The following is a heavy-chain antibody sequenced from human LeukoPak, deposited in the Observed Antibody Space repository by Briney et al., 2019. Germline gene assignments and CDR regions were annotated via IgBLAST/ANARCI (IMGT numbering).Heavy chain of an antibody. V-gene: IGHV5-51*01. Sequence: PGESLKISCKGSGSSFTSYWIGRVRQMPGKGLEWRGIIYPGDSDTRYSPTFQGQVTVSVDKSISTAYLQWSSVKASDTAMYYCARHVQGHYYYGMDVWGQGTTVTVSS. J-gene: IGHJ6*02. D-gene: IGHD1-1*01. CDR2: IYPGDSDT. CDR1: GSSFTSYW. CDR3: ARHVQGHYYYGMDV.